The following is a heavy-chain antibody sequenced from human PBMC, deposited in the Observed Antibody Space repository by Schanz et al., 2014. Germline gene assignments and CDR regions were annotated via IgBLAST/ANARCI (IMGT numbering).Heavy chain of an antibody. CDR2: ISRDGTTS. V-gene: IGHV3-11*01. J-gene: IGHJ4*02. CDR1: GFSFSDYW. D-gene: IGHD3-3*01. Sequence: VQLVESEGGLVQPGGSLRLSCEGSGFSFSDYWMGWVRQAPGKGLEWLSYISRDGTTSYYADSVKGRFTISRDNAKNSLYLEMTSLRGEDTAVYYCAKEVRLVLRDWLPTSDFDYWGQGTLVTVSS. CDR3: AKEVRLVLRDWLPTSDFDY.